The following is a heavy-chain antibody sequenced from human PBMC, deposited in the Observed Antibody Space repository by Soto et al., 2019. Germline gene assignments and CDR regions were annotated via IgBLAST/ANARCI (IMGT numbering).Heavy chain of an antibody. J-gene: IGHJ4*02. CDR1: GFTFSSYA. CDR2: IWYDGSNK. V-gene: IGHV3-33*08. CDR3: AREKDSTMGPSFDS. Sequence: GGSLRLSCAASGFTFSSYAMHWVRQAPGKGLEWVAVIWYDGSNKDYADSVRGRFTISRDNSKNTLYLQINSLRAEDTALYYCAREKDSTMGPSFDSWGQGTLVTVDS. D-gene: IGHD5-18*01.